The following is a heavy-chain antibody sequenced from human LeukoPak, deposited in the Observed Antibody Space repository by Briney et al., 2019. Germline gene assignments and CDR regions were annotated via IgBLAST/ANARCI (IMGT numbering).Heavy chain of an antibody. CDR2: ISGSGGST. D-gene: IGHD3-22*01. CDR3: AKGYFYDSSGYYYGMDYFDY. Sequence: PGGSLRLSCAASGFTFSSYAMSWVRQAPGKGLEWVSAISGSGGSTYYADSVKGRFTISRDNSKNTLYLQMNSLRAEDTAVYFCAKGYFYDSSGYYYGMDYFDYWGQGTLVTVSS. CDR1: GFTFSSYA. J-gene: IGHJ4*02. V-gene: IGHV3-23*01.